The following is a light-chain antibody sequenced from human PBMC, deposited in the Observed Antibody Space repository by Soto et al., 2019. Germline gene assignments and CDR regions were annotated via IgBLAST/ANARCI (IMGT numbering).Light chain of an antibody. V-gene: IGKV1-12*01. CDR2: TAS. CDR1: QGVSTW. Sequence: DIQMTQSPSSVSASVGDRVTITCRASQGVSTWLAWYQQKPGKAPNLLIYTASSLQSGVPSTFSGSGSGTDFTRTINGLQPEDFATYYCQQAASFPINFGQGTRLEIK. CDR3: QQAASFPIN. J-gene: IGKJ5*01.